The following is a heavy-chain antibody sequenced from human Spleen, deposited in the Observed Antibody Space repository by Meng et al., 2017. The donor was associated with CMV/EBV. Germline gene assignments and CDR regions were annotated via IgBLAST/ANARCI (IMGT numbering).Heavy chain of an antibody. V-gene: IGHV3-23*01. CDR1: GFTFSSYG. CDR3: AKDWAIFGVVRGWFDP. D-gene: IGHD3-3*01. Sequence: GESLKISCAASGFTFSSYGMHWVRQAPGKGLEWVSAISGSGGSTYYADSVKGRFTISRDNSKNTLYLQMNSLRAEDTAVYYCAKDWAIFGVVRGWFDPWGQGTLVTVSS. J-gene: IGHJ5*02. CDR2: ISGSGGST.